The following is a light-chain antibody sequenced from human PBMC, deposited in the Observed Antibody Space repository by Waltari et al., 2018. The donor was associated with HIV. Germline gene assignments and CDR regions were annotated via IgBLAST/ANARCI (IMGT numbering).Light chain of an antibody. Sequence: QPVLTQWPSAAASLGASVKLTCTLSSGHRDYAIAWHTTYPEKGPRYLMRLNNDGSHYKGDGIPDRCAGSSSGAERYLIISSLQSGDEADYYCQTWDTGVIIFGGGTKLTVL. CDR3: QTWDTGVII. V-gene: IGLV4-69*01. J-gene: IGLJ2*01. CDR2: LNNDGSH. CDR1: SGHRDYA.